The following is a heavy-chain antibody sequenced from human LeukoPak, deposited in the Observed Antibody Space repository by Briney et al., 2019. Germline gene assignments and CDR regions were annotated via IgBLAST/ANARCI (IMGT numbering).Heavy chain of an antibody. CDR3: ASEHTAMEPFDC. D-gene: IGHD5-18*01. CDR1: GFTFSSYW. V-gene: IGHV3-7*03. Sequence: GGSLRLSCAASGFTFSSYWMSWVRQAPGKGLEWVANIKQDGSEKYYVDSVKGRFTISRDNDKNALYLQMNSLRAEDTAVYYCASEHTAMEPFDCWGQGGMVAVCS. CDR2: IKQDGSEK. J-gene: IGHJ4*02.